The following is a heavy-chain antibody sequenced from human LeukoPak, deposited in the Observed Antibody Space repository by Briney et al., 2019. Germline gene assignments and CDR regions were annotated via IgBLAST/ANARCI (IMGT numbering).Heavy chain of an antibody. V-gene: IGHV3-7*01. J-gene: IGHJ4*02. Sequence: GGSLRLSYAASGFTFSSYWMSWVRQAPGKGLEWVANIKQDGSEKYYVDSVKGRFTISRDNAKNSLYLQMNSLRAEDTAVYYCASVQMGAISYYFDYWGQGTLVTVSS. CDR3: ASVQMGAISYYFDY. CDR2: IKQDGSEK. D-gene: IGHD1-26*01. CDR1: GFTFSSYW.